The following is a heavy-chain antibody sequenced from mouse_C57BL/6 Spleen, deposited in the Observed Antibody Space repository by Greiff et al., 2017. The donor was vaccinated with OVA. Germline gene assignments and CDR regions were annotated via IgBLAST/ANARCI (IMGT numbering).Heavy chain of an antibody. Sequence: QVQLKQSGAELVKPGASVKLSCKASGYTFTGYCIDWVKQRPGHGLEWIGEILPGSGSTKYNEKFKGKATFTADTSSNTAYLQLSSLTTEDSAIYCCARRGGRLPFDYWGQGTTVTVAA. V-gene: IGHV1-9*01. J-gene: IGHJ2*01. CDR1: GYTFTGYC. D-gene: IGHD1-1*01. CDR3: ARRGGRLPFDY. CDR2: ILPGSGST.